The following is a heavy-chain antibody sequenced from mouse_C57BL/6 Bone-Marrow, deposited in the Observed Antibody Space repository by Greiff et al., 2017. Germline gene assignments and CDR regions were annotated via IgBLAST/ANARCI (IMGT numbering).Heavy chain of an antibody. CDR3: ARGGLSAY. CDR1: GFNIKDYY. J-gene: IGHJ3*01. Sequence: DVKLVESGAELVKPGASVKLSCTASGFNIKDYYMHWVKQRPEQGLEWIGWIDPVAGETKYAPKFQGKATITADTSSNTAYLQLSSLTSEDTAVYYCARGGLSAYWGQGTLVTVSA. V-gene: IGHV14-2*01. CDR2: IDPVAGET. D-gene: IGHD2-2*01.